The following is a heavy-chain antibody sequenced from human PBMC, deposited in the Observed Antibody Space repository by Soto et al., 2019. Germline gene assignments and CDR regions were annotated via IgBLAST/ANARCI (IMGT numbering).Heavy chain of an antibody. CDR3: ARVNQPHYILTMGYYYGMDV. Sequence: PSVKVSCKASGGTFSSYAISWVRQAPGQGLEWMGGIIPIFGTANYAQKFQGRVTITADESTSTAYMELSSLRSEDTAVYYCARVNQPHYILTMGYYYGMDVWGQGNTVRVSS. D-gene: IGHD2-2*01. CDR1: GGTFSSYA. CDR2: IIPIFGTA. J-gene: IGHJ6*02. V-gene: IGHV1-69*13.